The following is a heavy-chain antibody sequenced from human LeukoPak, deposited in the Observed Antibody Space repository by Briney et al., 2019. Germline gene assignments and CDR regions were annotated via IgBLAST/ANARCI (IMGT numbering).Heavy chain of an antibody. J-gene: IGHJ5*02. CDR1: EFTVSNNY. V-gene: IGHV3-53*01. CDR2: IYSGGST. D-gene: IGHD6-13*01. Sequence: GGSLRLSCAASEFTVSNNYMSWVRQAPGKGLEWVSLIYSGGSTYYADSVKGRFTISRDNSKNTLYLQMNSLRAEDSAVYYCAKDSGVWGFDTWGQGTLVTVSS. CDR3: AKDSGVWGFDT.